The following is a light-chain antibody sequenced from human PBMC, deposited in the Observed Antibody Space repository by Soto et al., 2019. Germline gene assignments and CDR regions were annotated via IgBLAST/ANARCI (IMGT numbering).Light chain of an antibody. V-gene: IGLV2-23*02. Sequence: QSALTQPASVSRSPGQSITISCTGTSSDVGSYNLVSWYQQHPGKAPKLMIYEVSKRPSGVSNRFSGSKSGNTASLTISGLQAEDEADYYCCSYAGSSTYVFGTGDQGHRP. CDR1: SSDVGSYNL. CDR2: EVS. J-gene: IGLJ1*01. CDR3: CSYAGSSTYV.